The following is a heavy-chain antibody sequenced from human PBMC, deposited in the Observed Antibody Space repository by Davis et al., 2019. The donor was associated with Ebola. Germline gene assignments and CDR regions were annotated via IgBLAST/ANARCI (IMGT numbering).Heavy chain of an antibody. D-gene: IGHD3-3*01. CDR3: ARVGYDFWSGKYYYYGMDV. Sequence: GESLKISCAASGFTFSSYEMNWVRQAPGKGLEWVSYISSSGSTIYYADSVKGRFTISRDNAKNSLYLQMNSLRAEDTAVYYCARVGYDFWSGKYYYYGMDVWGQGTTVTVSS. CDR1: GFTFSSYE. J-gene: IGHJ6*02. CDR2: ISSSGSTI. V-gene: IGHV3-48*03.